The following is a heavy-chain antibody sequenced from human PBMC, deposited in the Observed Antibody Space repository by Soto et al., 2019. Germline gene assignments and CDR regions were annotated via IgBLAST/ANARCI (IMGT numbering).Heavy chain of an antibody. CDR2: INHSGST. Sequence: QVQLQQWGAGLLKPSETLSLTCAVYGGSFSGYYWSWIRQPPGKGLEWIGEINHSGSTNYNPSLKSRVTISVDTSKNQFSLKLSSVTAADTAVYYWARGRRSYYYGSGSAHDMDVWGKGTTVTVSS. CDR1: GGSFSGYY. V-gene: IGHV4-34*01. J-gene: IGHJ6*03. D-gene: IGHD3-10*01. CDR3: ARGRRSYYYGSGSAHDMDV.